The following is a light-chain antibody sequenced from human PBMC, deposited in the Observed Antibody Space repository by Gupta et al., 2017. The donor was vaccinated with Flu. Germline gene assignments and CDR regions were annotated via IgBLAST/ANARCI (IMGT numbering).Light chain of an antibody. V-gene: IGLV2-14*01. CDR1: SSDVGSYND. CDR2: EVS. Sequence: ITISSTGTSSDVGSYNDVYWYHHHPGKAPKLLIFEVSSRHSVVANRFSGSKSGTTAALTTSGLQAEDEADYFCSSYTTTNNIVVFGGGTKLTVL. CDR3: SSYTTTNNIVV. J-gene: IGLJ2*01.